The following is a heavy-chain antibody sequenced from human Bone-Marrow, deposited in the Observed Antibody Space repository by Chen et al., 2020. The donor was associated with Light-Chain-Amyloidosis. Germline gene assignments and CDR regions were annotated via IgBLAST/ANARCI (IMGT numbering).Heavy chain of an antibody. CDR1: GGSVSGYY. Sequence: QVQLQQWGAGLLKPSETLSLTCAVYGGSVSGYYWSWIRQPPGKGLEWIGEINHSGSTNYNPSLKRRVTISVDTSKNQFSLKLSSVTAADTAVYYCARSRPFYGSGSYYTLWWFDPWGQGTLVTVSS. D-gene: IGHD3-10*01. J-gene: IGHJ5*02. CDR3: ARSRPFYGSGSYYTLWWFDP. V-gene: IGHV4-34*01. CDR2: INHSGST.